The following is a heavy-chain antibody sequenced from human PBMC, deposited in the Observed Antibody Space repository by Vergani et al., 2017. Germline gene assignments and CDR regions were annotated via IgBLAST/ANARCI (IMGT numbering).Heavy chain of an antibody. J-gene: IGHJ6*02. CDR1: GFTFGDYA. CDR3: TRVVVITEGYYYYGMDV. Sequence: EVQLVESGGGLVQPGRSLRLSCTASGFTFGDYAMSWFRQAPGKGLEWVGFIRSKAYGGTTEYAASVKGRFTISRDDSKSIAYLQMNSLKTEDTAVYYCTRVVVITEGYYYYGMDVWGQGTTVTVSS. V-gene: IGHV3-49*03. CDR2: IRSKAYGGTT. D-gene: IGHD3-22*01.